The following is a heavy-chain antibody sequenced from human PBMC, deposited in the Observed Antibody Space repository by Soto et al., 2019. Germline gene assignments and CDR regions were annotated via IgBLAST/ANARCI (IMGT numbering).Heavy chain of an antibody. CDR1: GFTFTSSA. Sequence: SVKVSCKASGFTFTSSAVQWVRQARGQRLEWIGWIVVGSGNTNYAQKFQGRVTITRDTSTSTVYMELSSLRSEDTAVYYCARAGYDFWSGPASGYMDVWGKGTTVTVSS. CDR3: ARAGYDFWSGPASGYMDV. CDR2: IVVGSGNT. J-gene: IGHJ6*03. D-gene: IGHD3-3*01. V-gene: IGHV1-58*01.